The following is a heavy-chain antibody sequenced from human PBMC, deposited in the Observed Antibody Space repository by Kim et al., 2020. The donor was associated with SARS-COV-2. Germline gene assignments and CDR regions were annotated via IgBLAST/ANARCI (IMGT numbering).Heavy chain of an antibody. V-gene: IGHV3-11*04. CDR3: ARDMTY. Sequence: SGSDVSHADSCKSRITISRDNAKRSLYLQMTSLRAEDTAMYYCARDMTYWGQGTLVTVSS. D-gene: IGHD3-16*01. CDR2: SGSDV. J-gene: IGHJ4*02.